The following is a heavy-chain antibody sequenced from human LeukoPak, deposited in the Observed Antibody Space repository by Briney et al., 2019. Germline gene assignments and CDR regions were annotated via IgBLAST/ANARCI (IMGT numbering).Heavy chain of an antibody. Sequence: ASVKVSCKASGGAFSSYAISWVRQAPGQRLEWMGGIIPIFGTANYAQKFQGRVAITTDESTSTAYMELSSLRSEDTAVYYCASSSSLYYYYYYYMDVWGKGTTVTVSS. D-gene: IGHD6-6*01. J-gene: IGHJ6*03. CDR1: GGAFSSYA. CDR3: ASSSSLYYYYYYYMDV. V-gene: IGHV1-69*05. CDR2: IIPIFGTA.